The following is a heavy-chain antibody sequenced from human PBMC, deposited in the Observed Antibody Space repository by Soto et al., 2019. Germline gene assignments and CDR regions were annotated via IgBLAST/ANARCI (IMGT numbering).Heavy chain of an antibody. CDR3: ARDGGSGSYYS. J-gene: IGHJ4*02. Sequence: PGGSLRLSCAASGFTFSSYAMHWVRQAPGKGLEYVSAISSNGGSTYYANSVKGRFTISRDNSKNTLYLQMGSLRAEDMAVYYCARDGGSGSYYSWGQGTLVTVSS. CDR2: ISSNGGST. V-gene: IGHV3-64*01. CDR1: GFTFSSYA. D-gene: IGHD3-10*01.